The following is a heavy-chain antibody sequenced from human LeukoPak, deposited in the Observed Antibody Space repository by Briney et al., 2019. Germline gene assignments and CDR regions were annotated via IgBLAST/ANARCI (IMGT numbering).Heavy chain of an antibody. Sequence: GGSLRLSCAASGFTFSSYGMHWVRQAPGKGLEWVAFIRYDGSNKYYADSVKGRFTISRDNSKNTLYLQMNSLRAEATAVYYCAKDTYAYCSGGSCYPNYWGQGTMVTVSS. J-gene: IGHJ4*02. CDR2: IRYDGSNK. CDR3: AKDTYAYCSGGSCYPNY. CDR1: GFTFSSYG. V-gene: IGHV3-30*02. D-gene: IGHD2-15*01.